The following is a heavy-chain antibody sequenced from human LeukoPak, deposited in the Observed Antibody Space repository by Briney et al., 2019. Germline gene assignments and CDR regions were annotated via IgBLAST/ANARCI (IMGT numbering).Heavy chain of an antibody. V-gene: IGHV4-59*01. CDR2: IYYSGSA. D-gene: IGHD5-18*01. Sequence: SETLSLTCTVSGGSMTSYYWSWIRQPPGKGLEWIGYIYYSGSAKYNPSLKSRVIMSQDTSTDQFSLQVNSVTAADSAVYARSFRGYSQGYYYYAMDVWGQGTTVTVFS. CDR3: SFRGYSQGYYYYAMDV. J-gene: IGHJ6*02. CDR1: GGSMTSYY.